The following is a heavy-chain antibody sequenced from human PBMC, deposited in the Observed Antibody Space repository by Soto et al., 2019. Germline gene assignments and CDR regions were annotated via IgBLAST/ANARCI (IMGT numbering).Heavy chain of an antibody. D-gene: IGHD1-26*01. V-gene: IGHV4-30-2*01. CDR3: ARGGGSDSFDY. CDR2: INHLETT. J-gene: IGHJ4*02. Sequence: HLQLHESGSGLVKPSQTLSLTCTVSGASISYGNYAWSWIRQAPGKGLEWIGYINHLETTFYNPSFESRLTLSIDRAKNQFSLNLNSMSAADRAVYFCARGGGSDSFDYWGQGILVTVSS. CDR1: GASISYGNYA.